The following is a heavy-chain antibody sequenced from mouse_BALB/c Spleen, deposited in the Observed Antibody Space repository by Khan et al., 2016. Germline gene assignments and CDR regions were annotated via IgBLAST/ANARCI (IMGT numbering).Heavy chain of an antibody. V-gene: IGHV1-61*01. CDR1: GYSFTRYW. J-gene: IGHJ4*01. CDR3: TRSAYGSRPYYAMDY. CDR2: IHPSDSES. D-gene: IGHD2-1*01. Sequence: QVQLKQSGTELVRPGASVKLSCKASGYSFTRYWMNWVKQRPGQGLEWIGMIHPSDSESRLNQKFKDKATLTVDNSSSIAYMQLSSPTSEDSAVYYCTRSAYGSRPYYAMDYWGQGTSVTVSS.